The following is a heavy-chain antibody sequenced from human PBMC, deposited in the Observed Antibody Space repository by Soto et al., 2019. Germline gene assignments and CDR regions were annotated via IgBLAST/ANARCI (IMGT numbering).Heavy chain of an antibody. V-gene: IGHV3-53*01. J-gene: IGHJ6*02. CDR2: IYSGGFT. CDR3: AREAYGMDV. Sequence: EVQLVESGGGLIQPGGSLRLSCAVSGFTVSSNFMNWVRQAPGKGLEWVSVIYSGGFTYYADSVKGRFTISRDKSKNTLFLQMNSLRAEDTAVYYCAREAYGMDVWGQGTTVTVSS. CDR1: GFTVSSNF.